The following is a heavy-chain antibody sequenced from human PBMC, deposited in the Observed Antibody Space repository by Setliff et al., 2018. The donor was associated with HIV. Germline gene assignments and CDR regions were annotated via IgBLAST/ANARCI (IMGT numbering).Heavy chain of an antibody. Sequence: GGSLRLSCAVSGFTFSNYWMHWVRQGPGKGLVWVARIKGDGSGTRYADSVKGRVTISRDNAKKTRDLQRNSLRAAETSVYYGAREGVYCHGGTCYVLAFDIWGQGTKVTVSS. J-gene: IGHJ3*02. CDR1: GFTFSNYW. D-gene: IGHD2-15*01. V-gene: IGHV3-74*01. CDR2: IKGDGSGT. CDR3: AREGVYCHGGTCYVLAFDI.